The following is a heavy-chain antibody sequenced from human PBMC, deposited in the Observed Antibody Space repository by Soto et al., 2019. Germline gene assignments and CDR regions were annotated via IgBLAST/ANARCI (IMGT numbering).Heavy chain of an antibody. J-gene: IGHJ6*02. CDR2: ISYDGSNK. D-gene: IGHD6-13*01. Sequence: GGSLRLSCAASGFTFSSYAMHWVRQAPGKGLEWVAVISYDGSNKYYADSVKGRFTISRDNSKNTLYLQMNSLRAEDTALYYCAREGYSSSWTYYGMDVWGQGTTVTVSS. CDR3: AREGYSSSWTYYGMDV. V-gene: IGHV3-30-3*01. CDR1: GFTFSSYA.